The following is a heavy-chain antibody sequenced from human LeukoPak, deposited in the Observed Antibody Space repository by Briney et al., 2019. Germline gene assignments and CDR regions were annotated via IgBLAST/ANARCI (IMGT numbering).Heavy chain of an antibody. D-gene: IGHD1-7*01. V-gene: IGHV3-23*01. J-gene: IGHJ4*02. CDR1: GFTFSSYW. CDR3: AKEGKTRNWNYYQAKAVY. CDR2: ISGSGGTT. Sequence: GGSLRLSCAASGFTFSSYWMSWVRQAPGKGLEWVSAISGSGGTTYYADSVKGRFTISRDNSKNTLYLQMSSLRAEDTAVYYCAKEGKTRNWNYYQAKAVYWGQGTLVTVSS.